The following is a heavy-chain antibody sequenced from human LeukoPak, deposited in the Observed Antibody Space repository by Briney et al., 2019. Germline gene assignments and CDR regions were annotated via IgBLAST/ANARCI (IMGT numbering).Heavy chain of an antibody. Sequence: PGGSLRLSCAASGFTFSSYGMHWVRQAPGKGLEWVAVISYDGSNKYYADSVKGRFTISRDNSKNTLYLQMNSPRAEDTAVYYCAKDRSSSGWYEPVDYWGQGTLVTVSS. CDR1: GFTFSSYG. V-gene: IGHV3-30*18. CDR3: AKDRSSSGWYEPVDY. J-gene: IGHJ4*02. D-gene: IGHD6-19*01. CDR2: ISYDGSNK.